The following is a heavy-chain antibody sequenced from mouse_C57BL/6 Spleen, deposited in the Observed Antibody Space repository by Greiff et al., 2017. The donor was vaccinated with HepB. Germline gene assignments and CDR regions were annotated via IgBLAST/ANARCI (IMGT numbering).Heavy chain of an antibody. CDR1: GFNIKNPY. CDR2: IDPANGNT. CDR3: ARSPYGNYVGWYFDV. V-gene: IGHV14-3*01. Sequence: VQLQQSVAELVRPGASVKLSCTASGFNIKNPYMHWVKQRPDQGLEWIGRIDPANGNTKYAPKFQGKATITADTSSNTAYLQLSSLTSEDTAIYDCARSPYGNYVGWYFDVWGTGTTVTVAS. J-gene: IGHJ1*03. D-gene: IGHD2-10*02.